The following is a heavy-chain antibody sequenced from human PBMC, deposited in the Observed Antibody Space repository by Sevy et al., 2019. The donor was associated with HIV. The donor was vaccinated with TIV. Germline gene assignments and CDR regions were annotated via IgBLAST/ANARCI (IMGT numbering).Heavy chain of an antibody. D-gene: IGHD3-10*01. CDR2: ISYDESKK. CDR1: GFTSKKFG. Sequence: GGSLRLSCVTSGFTSKKFGMHWVRQAPGKGPEWVAIISYDESKKYYADSVKGRFTISRDISKNTLYLQMDRLTTEDTAVYYCAKDIYYSEPKSFPDYWGQGTQVSVSS. V-gene: IGHV3-30*18. CDR3: AKDIYYSEPKSFPDY. J-gene: IGHJ4*02.